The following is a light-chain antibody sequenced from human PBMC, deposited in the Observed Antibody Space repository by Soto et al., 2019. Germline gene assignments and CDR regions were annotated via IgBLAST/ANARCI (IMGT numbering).Light chain of an antibody. CDR2: DVR. CDR1: SSAVGGNDY. CDR3: SSYTSSSTLV. Sequence: QSALTQPASVSGSPGQSITISCTGTSSAVGGNDYVSWYQQQPGKAPKLMIYDVRNRPSGVSNRFSGSKSGNTASLTISGLEADDEADYSCSSYTSSSTLVFGGGTKLTVL. J-gene: IGLJ3*02. V-gene: IGLV2-14*01.